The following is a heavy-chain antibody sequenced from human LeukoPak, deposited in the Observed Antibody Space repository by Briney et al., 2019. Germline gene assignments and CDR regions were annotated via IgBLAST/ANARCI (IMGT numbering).Heavy chain of an antibody. J-gene: IGHJ4*02. CDR3: TRREIAAAGTPVFDY. V-gene: IGHV3-73*01. D-gene: IGHD6-13*01. CDR2: IRSKANSYAT. Sequence: SGGSLRLSCAASGFTFSGSAMHWVRQASGKGLEWVGRIRSKANSYATAYAASVKGRFTISRDDSKNTAYLQMNSLKTEDTAVYYCTRREIAAAGTPVFDYWGQGTLVTVSS. CDR1: GFTFSGSA.